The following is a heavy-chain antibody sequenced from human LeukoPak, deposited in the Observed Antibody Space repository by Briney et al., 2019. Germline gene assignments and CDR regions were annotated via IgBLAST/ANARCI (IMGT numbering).Heavy chain of an antibody. CDR2: ISYDGSNK. Sequence: GRSLRLSCAASGFTFSSYGMHWVRQAPGKGLEWVAVISYDGSNKYYADSVKGRFTISRDNSKNTLYLQMNSLRAEDTAAYYCAKDWSGYVGMDVWGQGTTVTVSS. CDR1: GFTFSSYG. J-gene: IGHJ6*02. CDR3: AKDWSGYVGMDV. V-gene: IGHV3-30*18. D-gene: IGHD3-3*01.